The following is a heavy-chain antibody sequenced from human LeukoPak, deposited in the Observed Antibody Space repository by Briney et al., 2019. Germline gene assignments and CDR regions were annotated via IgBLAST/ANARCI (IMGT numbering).Heavy chain of an antibody. CDR2: INPNSGGT. Sequence: ASVKVSCKASGYTFTGYYMHWVRQAPGQGLEWMGWINPNSGGTNYAQKFRGRVTMTRDTSISTAYMELSRLRSDDTAVYYCARYRGYSYGFDPWGQGTLVTVSS. CDR1: GYTFTGYY. CDR3: ARYRGYSYGFDP. D-gene: IGHD5-18*01. J-gene: IGHJ5*02. V-gene: IGHV1-2*02.